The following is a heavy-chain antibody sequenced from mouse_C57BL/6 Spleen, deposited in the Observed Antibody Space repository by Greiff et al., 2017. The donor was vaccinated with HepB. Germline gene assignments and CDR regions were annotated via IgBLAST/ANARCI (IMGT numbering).Heavy chain of an antibody. CDR3: ARNKSTTRYFDV. CDR1: GYTFTSYW. CDR2: IYPGSGST. Sequence: QVQLQQPGAELVKPGASVKMSCKASGYTFTSYWITWVKQRPGQGLEWIGDIYPGSGSTNYNEKFKSKATLTVDTSSSTAYMQLSSLTSEDSAVYYCARNKSTTRYFDVWGTGTTVTVSS. D-gene: IGHD1-1*01. J-gene: IGHJ1*03. V-gene: IGHV1-55*01.